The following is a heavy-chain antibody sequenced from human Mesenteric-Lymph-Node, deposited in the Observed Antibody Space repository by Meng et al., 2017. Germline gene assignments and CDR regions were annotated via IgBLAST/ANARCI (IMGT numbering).Heavy chain of an antibody. CDR3: ARDLSGSYFYSPGY. V-gene: IGHV1-18*01. CDR2: ISAYNGNT. CDR1: GCTFTSYG. J-gene: IGHJ4*02. D-gene: IGHD1-26*01. Sequence: QAQLVQCGAEVNEPGASVKVSCKASGCTFTSYGISWVRQAPGQGLEWMGWISAYNGNTNYAQKLQGRVTMTTDTSTSTAYMELRSLRSDDTAVYYCARDLSGSYFYSPGYWGQGTLVTVSS.